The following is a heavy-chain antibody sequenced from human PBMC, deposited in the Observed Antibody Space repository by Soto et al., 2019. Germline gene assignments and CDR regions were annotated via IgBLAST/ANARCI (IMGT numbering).Heavy chain of an antibody. CDR3: ARGSFPYDFWSGYPPPYYFDY. CDR2: INAGNGNT. CDR1: GYTFTSYA. Sequence: ASVKVSCKASGYTFTSYAMHWVRQAPGQRLEWMGWINAGNGNTKYSQKFQGRVTITRDTSASTAYMELSSPRSEDTAVYYCARGSFPYDFWSGYPPPYYFDYWGQGTLVTVSS. J-gene: IGHJ4*02. V-gene: IGHV1-3*01. D-gene: IGHD3-3*01.